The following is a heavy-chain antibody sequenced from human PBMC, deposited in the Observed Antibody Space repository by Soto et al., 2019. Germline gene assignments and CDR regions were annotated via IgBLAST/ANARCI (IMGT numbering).Heavy chain of an antibody. CDR2: IIPIFGTA. Sequence: ASLKVSCKASGGTFSSYAISWVRQAPGQGLEWMGGIIPIFGTANYAQKFQGRVTITADESTSTAYMELSSLRSEDTAVYYCATLLRYFDWYYYGMDVWGQGTTVTVSS. CDR1: GGTFSSYA. D-gene: IGHD3-9*01. V-gene: IGHV1-69*13. CDR3: ATLLRYFDWYYYGMDV. J-gene: IGHJ6*02.